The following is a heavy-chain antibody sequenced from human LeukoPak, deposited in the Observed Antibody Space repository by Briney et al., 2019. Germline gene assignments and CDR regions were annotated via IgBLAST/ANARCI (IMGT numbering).Heavy chain of an antibody. CDR2: MNPNSGNT. Sequence: ASVKVSCKASGYTITSYDINRVRQATGQWLELMGCMNPNSGNTGYAQKFQGRVTMTRNTSISTAYMELSSLRSEDTAVYYCARGSSSWYFYGMDVWGQGTTVTVSS. V-gene: IGHV1-8*01. CDR3: ARGSSSWYFYGMDV. J-gene: IGHJ6*02. D-gene: IGHD6-13*01. CDR1: GYTITSYD.